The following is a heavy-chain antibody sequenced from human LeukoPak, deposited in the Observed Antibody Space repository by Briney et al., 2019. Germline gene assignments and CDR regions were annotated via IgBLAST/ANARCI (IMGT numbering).Heavy chain of an antibody. CDR1: GGSISNHY. V-gene: IGHV4-59*11. J-gene: IGHJ5*02. Sequence: PSETLSLTRTVSGGSISNHYWSWIRQPPGKGLEWIGYIYYSGSTNYNPSLKSRVTMSVDTSKNQFSLKLSSVTAADTAVYCCASLKDWYDPWGQGTLVTVSS. CDR2: IYYSGST. CDR3: ASLKDWYDP.